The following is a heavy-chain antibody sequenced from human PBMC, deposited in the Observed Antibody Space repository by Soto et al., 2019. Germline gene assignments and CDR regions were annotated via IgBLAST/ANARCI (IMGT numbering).Heavy chain of an antibody. CDR1: GFTFSSYS. V-gene: IGHV3-48*02. D-gene: IGHD1-26*01. CDR2: ISSSSSTI. Sequence: GGSLRLSCAASGFTFSSYSMNWVRQAPGKGLEWVSYISSSSSTIYYADSVKGRFTISRDNAKNSLYLQMNSLRDEDTAVYYCARDRRGSYLYYFDYWGQGTLVTVSS. J-gene: IGHJ4*02. CDR3: ARDRRGSYLYYFDY.